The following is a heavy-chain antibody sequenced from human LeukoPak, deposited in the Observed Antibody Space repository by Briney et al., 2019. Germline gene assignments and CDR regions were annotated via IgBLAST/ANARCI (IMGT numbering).Heavy chain of an antibody. CDR2: IYPDDSDT. CDR3: AKLGAYTSSWYGFVDY. V-gene: IGHV5-51*03. J-gene: IGHJ4*02. D-gene: IGHD6-19*01. CDR1: GYSFTNYW. Sequence: PGESLKISCKGSGYSFTNYWIGWVRQMPGKGLEWMGIIYPDDSDTRYSPSFQGQVTISVDKSISTAYLQWSSLKASDTAMYYCAKLGAYTSSWYGFVDYWGRGTLITVSS.